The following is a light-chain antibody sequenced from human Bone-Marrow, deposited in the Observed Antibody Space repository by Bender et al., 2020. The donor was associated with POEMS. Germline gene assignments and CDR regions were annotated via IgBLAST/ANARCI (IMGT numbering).Light chain of an antibody. CDR2: QDN. CDR1: KLGDKY. V-gene: IGLV3-1*01. CDR3: QAWDTSVV. J-gene: IGLJ3*02. Sequence: SYELTQPPSVSVSPGQTASITCSGDKLGDKYASWYQQRPGQPPVLVIYQDNHRPSGIPERFSGSNSGNTASLTISGTQAMDEADYYCQAWDTSVVFGGGTKLTVL.